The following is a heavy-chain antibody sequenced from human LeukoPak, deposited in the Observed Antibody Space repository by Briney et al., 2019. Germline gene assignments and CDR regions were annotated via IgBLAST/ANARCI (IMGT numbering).Heavy chain of an antibody. Sequence: GGSLRLSCAASGFTFSTYSMNWVRQAPGKGLEWVSSITSSSSYIYYTDSAKGRFTTSRDNAKNSLYLQMNSLRAEDTAVYYCATDLIHYYGSGAKTWGQGTLVTVSS. V-gene: IGHV3-21*01. CDR2: ITSSSSYI. D-gene: IGHD3-10*01. CDR1: GFTFSTYS. CDR3: ATDLIHYYGSGAKT. J-gene: IGHJ5*02.